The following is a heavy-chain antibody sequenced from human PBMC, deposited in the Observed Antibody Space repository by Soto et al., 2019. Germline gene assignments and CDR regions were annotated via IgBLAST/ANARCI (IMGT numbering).Heavy chain of an antibody. CDR3: ARREQVVIDY. D-gene: IGHD3-22*01. CDR2: IQHRGST. V-gene: IGHV4-39*07. Sequence: SETLSLTCTVSDDSITSGAYYWGLIRQPPGKGLEWIGTIQHRGSTNYNPSLKSRVTISVDTSKNQFSLKLSSVTATDTAVYYCARREQVVIDYWGQGTLVTVSS. CDR1: DDSITSGAYY. J-gene: IGHJ4*02.